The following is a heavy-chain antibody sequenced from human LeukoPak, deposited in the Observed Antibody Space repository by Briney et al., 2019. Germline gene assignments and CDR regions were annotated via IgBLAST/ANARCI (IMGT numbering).Heavy chain of an antibody. CDR1: GFTFSSYG. CDR3: AKDLRYFGSGLGY. CDR2: ISYDGSNK. V-gene: IGHV3-30*18. D-gene: IGHD3-9*01. J-gene: IGHJ4*02. Sequence: GRSLRLSCAASGFTFSSYGMHWVRQAPGKGLEWAAVISYDGSNKYYADSVKGRFTISRDNSKNTLYLQMNSLRAEDTAVYYCAKDLRYFGSGLGYWGQGTLVTVSS.